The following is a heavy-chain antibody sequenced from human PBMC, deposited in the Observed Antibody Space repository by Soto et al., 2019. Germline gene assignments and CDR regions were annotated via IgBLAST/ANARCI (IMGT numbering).Heavy chain of an antibody. CDR3: ARLVVVADVNWFDP. CDR2: IYYSGST. D-gene: IGHD2-15*01. J-gene: IGHJ5*02. Sequence: GSLRLSCTVSGGSISSYYWSWIRQPPGKGLEWIGYIYYSGSTNYNPSLKSRVTISVDTSKNQFSLKLSSVTAADTAVYYCARLVVVADVNWFDPWGQGTLVTVSS. V-gene: IGHV4-59*01. CDR1: GGSISSYY.